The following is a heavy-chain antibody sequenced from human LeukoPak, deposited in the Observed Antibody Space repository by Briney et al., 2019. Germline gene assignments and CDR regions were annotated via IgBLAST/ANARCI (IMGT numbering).Heavy chain of an antibody. D-gene: IGHD3-3*01. CDR1: GGTFSSYA. Sequence: SVKVSCKASGGTFSSYAISWVRQAPGQGLEWMGRIIPIFGIANYAQKFQGRVTITADKSTSTAYMELSSLRSEDTAVYYCARSIRVEDDFWSGYSFIFDYWGQGTLVTVSS. V-gene: IGHV1-69*04. CDR2: IIPIFGIA. J-gene: IGHJ4*02. CDR3: ARSIRVEDDFWSGYSFIFDY.